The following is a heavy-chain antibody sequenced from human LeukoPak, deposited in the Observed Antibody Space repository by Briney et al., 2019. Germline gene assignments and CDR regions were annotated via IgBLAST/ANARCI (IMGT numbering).Heavy chain of an antibody. CDR1: GYSISSGYY. J-gene: IGHJ6*03. V-gene: IGHV4-38-2*02. CDR3: ARVVGQFVLGRPNYYCYMDV. D-gene: IGHD3-3*02. Sequence: PSETLSLTCTVSGYSISSGYYWGWIRQPPGKGLEWIGSIYHSGSTYYNPSLKSRVTISVDTSKNQFSLKLSSVTAADTAVYYCARVVGQFVLGRPNYYCYMDVWGKGTTVTVSS. CDR2: IYHSGST.